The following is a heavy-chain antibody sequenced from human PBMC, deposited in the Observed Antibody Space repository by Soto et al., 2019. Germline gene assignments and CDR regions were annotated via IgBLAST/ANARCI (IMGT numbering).Heavy chain of an antibody. J-gene: IGHJ4*02. D-gene: IGHD2-2*01. Sequence: GGSLRLSCAASGFTFSSYWMHWVRQAPGKGLVWVSRINSDGSSTSYADSVKGRFTISRDNAKNTLYLQMNSLRAEDTAVYYCAKVSPLDCSRTSCYVDYWGQGTLVTVSS. CDR2: INSDGSST. V-gene: IGHV3-74*01. CDR3: AKVSPLDCSRTSCYVDY. CDR1: GFTFSSYW.